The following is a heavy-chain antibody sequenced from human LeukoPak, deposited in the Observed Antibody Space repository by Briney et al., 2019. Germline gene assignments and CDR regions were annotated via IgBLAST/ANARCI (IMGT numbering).Heavy chain of an antibody. J-gene: IGHJ4*02. V-gene: IGHV3-21*01. CDR3: ASGVNYFDY. CDR2: ISSRSSYI. D-gene: IGHD3-3*01. CDR1: GFTFSSYN. Sequence: GGSLRLSCAASGFTFSSYNMRWVRQAPGRGLEWVSSISSRSSYIFYADSVKGRFTISRDNAKKSLYLQMNSLRAEDTAVYYCASGVNYFDYWGQGTLVTVSS.